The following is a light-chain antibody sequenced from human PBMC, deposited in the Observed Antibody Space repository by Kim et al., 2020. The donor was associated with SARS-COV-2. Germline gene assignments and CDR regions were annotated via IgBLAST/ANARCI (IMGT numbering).Light chain of an antibody. Sequence: APGKTARITSGGNNIGSKSGHWYQQKPGQAPVLVIYYDSDRPSGIPERFSGSNSGNTATLTISRVEAGDEADYYCQVWDSSSDHPVFGGGTQLTVL. J-gene: IGLJ3*02. CDR3: QVWDSSSDHPV. CDR2: YDS. V-gene: IGLV3-21*04. CDR1: NIGSKS.